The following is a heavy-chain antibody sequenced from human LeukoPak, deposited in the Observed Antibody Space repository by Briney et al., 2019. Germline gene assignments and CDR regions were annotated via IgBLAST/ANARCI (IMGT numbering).Heavy chain of an antibody. CDR2: ISADNNNT. V-gene: IGHV1-18*01. CDR3: ARGREWELPFDY. D-gene: IGHD1-26*01. CDR1: VYTFSNYG. Sequence: ASVKVSCKASVYTFSNYGVTWVRKAPGQGLEWMGWISADNNNTNYAQKLQGRVTMTTDTSTSTAYMELRSLRSDDTAVYYCARGREWELPFDYWGQGTLVTVSS. J-gene: IGHJ4*02.